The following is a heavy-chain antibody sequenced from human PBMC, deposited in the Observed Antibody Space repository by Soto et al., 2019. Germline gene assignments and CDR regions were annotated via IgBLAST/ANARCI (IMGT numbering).Heavy chain of an antibody. CDR1: GFTFSSYA. Sequence: LRLSCAASGFTFSSYAMSWVRQAPGKGLEWVSAISGSGGSTYYADSVKGRFTISRDNSKNTLYLQMNSLRAEDTAVYYCAKDLAGGGYFDYWGQGTLVTVSS. V-gene: IGHV3-23*01. CDR2: ISGSGGST. CDR3: AKDLAGGGYFDY. D-gene: IGHD2-15*01. J-gene: IGHJ4*02.